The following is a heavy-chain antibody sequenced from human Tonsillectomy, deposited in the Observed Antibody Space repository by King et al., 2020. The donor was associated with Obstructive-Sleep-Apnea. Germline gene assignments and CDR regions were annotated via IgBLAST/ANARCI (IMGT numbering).Heavy chain of an antibody. CDR2: IYYSGST. CDR3: ARADYSGGGYSFDY. J-gene: IGHJ4*02. CDR1: GGSISTSNYY. D-gene: IGHD6-25*01. Sequence: QLQESGPRLVKPSETLSLTCTVSGGSISTSNYYWGWIRQPPGKGLEWIGSIYYSGSTYYNPSLKNRVTISVDTAKNQFSLRLSSVPAADTAFYYCARADYSGGGYSFDYWGQGTLVTVSS. V-gene: IGHV4-39*02.